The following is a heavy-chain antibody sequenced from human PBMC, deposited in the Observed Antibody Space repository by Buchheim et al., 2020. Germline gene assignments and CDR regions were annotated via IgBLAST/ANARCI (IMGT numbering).Heavy chain of an antibody. J-gene: IGHJ4*02. V-gene: IGHV3-74*01. D-gene: IGHD3-10*01. Sequence: EVQLVESGGGLVQPGGSLRLSCAASGFIFSNYWMLWVRQAPGKGLVWVSQINSDGSDSTYADSVKGRFTISRDNAKNTLYLQMNSLRGEDTAVYYCARDYYGVDYWGQGTL. CDR2: INSDGSDS. CDR3: ARDYYGVDY. CDR1: GFIFSNYW.